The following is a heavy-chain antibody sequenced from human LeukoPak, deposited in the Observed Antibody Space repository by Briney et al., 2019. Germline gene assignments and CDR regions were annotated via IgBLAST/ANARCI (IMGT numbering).Heavy chain of an antibody. CDR1: GFTFSSHA. CDR2: IRGSGGST. J-gene: IGHJ4*02. CDR3: ARQSGGFYGSSGYYSDS. Sequence: GGSLRLSCAGSGFTFSSHAMTWVRQAPGKGLEWVSAIRGSGGSTYYADSVKGRFTISRDNSKNTLYLQMNSLRAEDTAVYFCARQSGGFYGSSGYYSDSRGQGTLVTVSS. D-gene: IGHD3-22*01. V-gene: IGHV3-23*01.